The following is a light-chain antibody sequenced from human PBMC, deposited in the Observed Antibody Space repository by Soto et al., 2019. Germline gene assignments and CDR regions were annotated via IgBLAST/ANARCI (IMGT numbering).Light chain of an antibody. CDR3: QHYNNRPLT. CDR1: QSVRSD. V-gene: IGKV3-15*01. CDR2: GAS. J-gene: IGKJ4*01. Sequence: EIVMTQSPATLSVSPGERATLSCRASQSVRSDLAWYQHKPGQAPRLLIYGASTRATGIPVRFSGSGSGTEFTLTISSLQSEDFAVYYCQHYNNRPLTFGGGTKVDNK.